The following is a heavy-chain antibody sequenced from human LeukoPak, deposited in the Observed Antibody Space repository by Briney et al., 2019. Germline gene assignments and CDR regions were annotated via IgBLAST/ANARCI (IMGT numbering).Heavy chain of an antibody. CDR2: FSGSGGST. CDR1: GVTFSSCG. J-gene: IGHJ4*02. V-gene: IGHV3-21*01. Sequence: PGGSLTLSCAASGVTFSSCGMHWVRQAPGTGMDWVSSFSGSGGSTYYADSVKGRFTISRDNAKNSLYLQMNSLRAEDTAVYYCAREFHQLLRHHNEVDYWGQGTLVTVSS. CDR3: AREFHQLLRHHNEVDY. D-gene: IGHD2-2*01.